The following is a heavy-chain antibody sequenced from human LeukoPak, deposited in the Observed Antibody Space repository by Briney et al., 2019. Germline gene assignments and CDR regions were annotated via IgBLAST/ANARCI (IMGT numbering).Heavy chain of an antibody. Sequence: GGSLRLSCAASGLTFTSYTMNWVRQSPGKGLEWVSSITGNGDIINYADSVKGRFTISRDNSKNSLYLQLNSLTAEDTAFYYCANSYTDTWFYFDHWGQGTLVTVSS. D-gene: IGHD2-2*02. CDR2: ITGNGDII. V-gene: IGHV3-21*01. J-gene: IGHJ4*02. CDR1: GLTFTSYT. CDR3: ANSYTDTWFYFDH.